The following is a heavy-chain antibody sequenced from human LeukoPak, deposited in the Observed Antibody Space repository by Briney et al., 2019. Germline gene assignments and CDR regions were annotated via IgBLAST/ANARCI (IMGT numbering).Heavy chain of an antibody. D-gene: IGHD1-7*01. V-gene: IGHV4-34*01. CDR2: INHSGST. J-gene: IGHJ6*03. CDR3: ARGKKTGTSHYYYYYMDV. CDR1: GGSFSGYY. Sequence: SETLSLTCAVYGGSFSGYYWSWIRQPPGKGLEWIGEINHSGSTNYNPSLKSRVTISVDTSKNQLSLKLSSVTAADTAVYYCARGKKTGTSHYYYYYMDVWGKGTTVTVSS.